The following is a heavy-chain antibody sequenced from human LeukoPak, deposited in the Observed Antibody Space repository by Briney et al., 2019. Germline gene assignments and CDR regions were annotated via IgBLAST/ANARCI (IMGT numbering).Heavy chain of an antibody. CDR1: GYTFTSYG. Sequence: ASVKVSCKASGYTFTSYGISWVRQAPGQGLEWMGWTSAYNGNTNYAQKLQGRVTMTTDTSTSTAYMELRSLRSDDTAVYYCARDQYCSGGSCYSRYFDLWGRGTLVTVSS. V-gene: IGHV1-18*01. J-gene: IGHJ2*01. D-gene: IGHD2-15*01. CDR3: ARDQYCSGGSCYSRYFDL. CDR2: TSAYNGNT.